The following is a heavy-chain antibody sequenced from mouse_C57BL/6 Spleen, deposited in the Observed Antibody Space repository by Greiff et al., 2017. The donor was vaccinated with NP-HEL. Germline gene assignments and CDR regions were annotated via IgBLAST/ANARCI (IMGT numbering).Heavy chain of an antibody. V-gene: IGHV1-59*01. Sequence: QVQLKQSGAELVRPGTSVKLSCKASGYTFTSYWMHWVKQRPGHGLEWIGVIDPSDSYTNYNQKFKGKATLTVDTSSSTAYMQLSSLTSEDSAVYYWARRGVVASYYFDYWGQGTTLTVSS. D-gene: IGHD1-1*01. CDR1: GYTFTSYW. J-gene: IGHJ2*01. CDR2: IDPSDSYT. CDR3: ARRGVVASYYFDY.